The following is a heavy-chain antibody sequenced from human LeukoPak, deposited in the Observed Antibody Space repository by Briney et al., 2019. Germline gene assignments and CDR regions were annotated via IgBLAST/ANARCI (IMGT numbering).Heavy chain of an antibody. J-gene: IGHJ4*02. Sequence: PGGSLRLSCAASGFTFSSYGMHWVRQAPGKGLEWVAVIWYDGSNKYYADSVKGRFTIPRDNSKNTLYLQMNSLRAEDTAVYYCARDREYCSSASCLYYFDYWGQGTLVTVSS. V-gene: IGHV3-33*01. CDR1: GFTFSSYG. CDR2: IWYDGSNK. CDR3: ARDREYCSSASCLYYFDY. D-gene: IGHD2-2*01.